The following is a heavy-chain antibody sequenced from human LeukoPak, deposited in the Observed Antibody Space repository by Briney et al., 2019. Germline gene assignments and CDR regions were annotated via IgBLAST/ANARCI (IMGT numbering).Heavy chain of an antibody. Sequence: ASVKVSFKASGFTFTSSSIQWMRQARGQRLEWIGWIVGDSTDTYYAQRFQERVTIARDMSTSTAYLELSSLRSEDTAVYYCAADPDTTMAFDCWGQGTLVTVSS. J-gene: IGHJ4*02. CDR1: GFTFTSSS. D-gene: IGHD5-18*01. CDR2: IVGDSTDT. V-gene: IGHV1-58*02. CDR3: AADPDTTMAFDC.